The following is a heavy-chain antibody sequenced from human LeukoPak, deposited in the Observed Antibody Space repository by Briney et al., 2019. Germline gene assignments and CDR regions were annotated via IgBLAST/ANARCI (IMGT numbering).Heavy chain of an antibody. D-gene: IGHD3-9*01. J-gene: IGHJ4*02. CDR3: ARQTRYFDWLLAYYFDY. V-gene: IGHV3-23*01. CDR2: ISGSGGST. Sequence: GGSLRLSCAASGFTFSSYAMSWVRQAPGKGLEWVSAISGSGGSTYYADSVKGRFTISRDNSKNTLYLQMNSLRAEDTAVYYCARQTRYFDWLLAYYFDYWGQGSLVTVSS. CDR1: GFTFSSYA.